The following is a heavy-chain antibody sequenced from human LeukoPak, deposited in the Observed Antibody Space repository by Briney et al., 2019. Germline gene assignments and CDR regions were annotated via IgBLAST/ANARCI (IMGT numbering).Heavy chain of an antibody. CDR1: GGSISSGGYY. D-gene: IGHD5-12*01. V-gene: IGHV4-31*03. J-gene: IGHJ5*02. Sequence: SQTLSLTCTVSGGSISSGGYYWSWIRQHPGKGLEWIGYIYYSGSTYYNPSLKSRVTISVDTSKNQFSLKLSSVTAADTAVYYCARGLLRYSGPGFDPWGQGTLVTVSS. CDR2: IYYSGST. CDR3: ARGLLRYSGPGFDP.